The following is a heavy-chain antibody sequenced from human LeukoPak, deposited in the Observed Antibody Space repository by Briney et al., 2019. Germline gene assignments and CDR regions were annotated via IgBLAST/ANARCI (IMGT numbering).Heavy chain of an antibody. Sequence: ASVKVSCKASEYTFTGYYMHWVRQAPGQGLEWMGWINPNSGGTNYAQKFQGRVTMTRDTSISTAYMELSRLRSDDTAVYYCARGLVVTPTLNGFDPWGQGTLVTVSS. CDR3: ARGLVVTPTLNGFDP. V-gene: IGHV1-2*02. CDR2: INPNSGGT. J-gene: IGHJ5*02. CDR1: EYTFTGYY. D-gene: IGHD2-21*02.